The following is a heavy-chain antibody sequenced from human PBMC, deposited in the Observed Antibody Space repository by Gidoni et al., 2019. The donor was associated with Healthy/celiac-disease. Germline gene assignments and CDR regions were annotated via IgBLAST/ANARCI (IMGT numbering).Heavy chain of an antibody. CDR2: IYHSGST. V-gene: IGHV4-38-2*02. CDR1: GYSISSGYY. Sequence: QVQLQESGPGLVKPSETLSLTCTVSGYSISSGYYWGWIRQPPGKGLEWIGSIYHSGSTYYNPSLKSRVTISVDTSKNQFSLKLSSVTAADTAVYYCARVFSDSYYYYYGMDVWGQGTTVTVSS. CDR3: ARVFSDSYYYYYGMDV. D-gene: IGHD2-21*02. J-gene: IGHJ6*02.